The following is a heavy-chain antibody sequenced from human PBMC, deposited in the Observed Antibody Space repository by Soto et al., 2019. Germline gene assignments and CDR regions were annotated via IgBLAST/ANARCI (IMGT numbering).Heavy chain of an antibody. Sequence: QVQLQQWGAGLLKPSETLSLTCVVYGGSFSGYYWSWIRQPPGKGLEWIGEINHSGSTNYSPSLKGRVSMSVDTSKNQISLKMSSVTAADTATYYCARGGYRSSWREIIAYWGQGTLVTVSS. CDR2: INHSGST. CDR3: ARGGYRSSWREIIAY. D-gene: IGHD5-18*01. CDR1: GGSFSGYY. J-gene: IGHJ4*02. V-gene: IGHV4-34*01.